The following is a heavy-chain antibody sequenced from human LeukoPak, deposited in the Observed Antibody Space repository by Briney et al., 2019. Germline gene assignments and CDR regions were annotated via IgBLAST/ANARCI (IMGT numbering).Heavy chain of an antibody. Sequence: PSETLSLTCAVSGGSFSAYYCSWIRQPPGKGLEWIGEISQSGTTHYNPSLKSRVTISVDTSENQLSLKVTSVTAADTAVYYCARGPTISGVGTFDYWGQGTLVTVSS. J-gene: IGHJ4*02. CDR3: ARGPTISGVGTFDY. V-gene: IGHV4-34*01. CDR1: GGSFSAYY. CDR2: ISQSGTT. D-gene: IGHD3-3*01.